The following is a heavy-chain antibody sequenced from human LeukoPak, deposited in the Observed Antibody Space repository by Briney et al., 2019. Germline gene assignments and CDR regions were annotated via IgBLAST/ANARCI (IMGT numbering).Heavy chain of an antibody. CDR3: ARERRATVSWFDP. J-gene: IGHJ5*02. CDR2: IWYDGSNK. CDR1: GFTFSSYG. V-gene: IGHV3-33*01. D-gene: IGHD4-11*01. Sequence: GGSLRLSCAASGFTFSSYGMHWVRQAPGKGLEWVAVIWYDGSNKYYADSVKGRFTISRDNSKNTLYLQMNSLRAEDTAVYYCARERRATVSWFDPWGQGTLVTVSS.